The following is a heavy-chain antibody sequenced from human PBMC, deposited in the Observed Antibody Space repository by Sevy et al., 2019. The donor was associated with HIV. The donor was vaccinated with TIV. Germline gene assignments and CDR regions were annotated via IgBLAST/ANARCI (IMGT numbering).Heavy chain of an antibody. Sequence: SETLSLTCTVSGGSISSGGYYWSWIRQHPGKGLEWIGYIYYSGSTYYNPSLKSRVTISVDTSKNQFSLKLSSVTAADTAVYYCARGRRDGYNSPFDYWGQGTLVTVSS. CDR1: GGSISSGGYY. J-gene: IGHJ4*02. CDR3: ARGRRDGYNSPFDY. V-gene: IGHV4-31*03. D-gene: IGHD5-12*01. CDR2: IYYSGST.